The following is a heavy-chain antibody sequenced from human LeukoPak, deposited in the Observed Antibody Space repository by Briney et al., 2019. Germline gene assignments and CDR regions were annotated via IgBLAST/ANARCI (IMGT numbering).Heavy chain of an antibody. CDR2: IYSGGST. CDR3: ARDRAYYDILTGYSDY. D-gene: IGHD3-9*01. Sequence: PGGSLRLSCAASGFTVSSNYMSWVRQAPGKGLEWVSVIYSGGSTYYADSVKGRFTISRDNSKNTLYLQMNSLRAEDTAVYYCARDRAYYDILTGYSDYWGQGTLVTVSS. J-gene: IGHJ4*02. CDR1: GFTVSSNY. V-gene: IGHV3-66*01.